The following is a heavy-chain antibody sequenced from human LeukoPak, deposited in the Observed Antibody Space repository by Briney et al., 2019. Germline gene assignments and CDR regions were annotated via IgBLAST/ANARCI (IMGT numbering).Heavy chain of an antibody. J-gene: IGHJ4*02. Sequence: ASVKVSCKASGYTFTGYYMHWVRQAPGQGLEWMGWFNPNSGGTNYAQKFQGRVTVTRDTSISTAYMELSRLRSDDTAVYYCARLRVVVGFDYWGQGTLVTVSS. V-gene: IGHV1-2*02. CDR3: ARLRVVVGFDY. D-gene: IGHD3-22*01. CDR2: FNPNSGGT. CDR1: GYTFTGYY.